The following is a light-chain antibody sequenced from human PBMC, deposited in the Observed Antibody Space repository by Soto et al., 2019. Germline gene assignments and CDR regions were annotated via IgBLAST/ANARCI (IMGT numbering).Light chain of an antibody. J-gene: IGKJ1*01. Sequence: EIVLTQSPATLSLSPGERATLSCRASQSVGNNLAWYQQKPGQAPGLLIYEASTRATGIPDRFSGSGSGTDFTLTISRLEPEDFAVYYCQQYGSSGTFGQGTKVDI. CDR2: EAS. V-gene: IGKV3-20*01. CDR1: QSVGNN. CDR3: QQYGSSGT.